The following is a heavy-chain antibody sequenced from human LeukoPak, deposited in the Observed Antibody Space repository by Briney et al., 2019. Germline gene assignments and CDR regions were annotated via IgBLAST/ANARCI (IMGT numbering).Heavy chain of an antibody. J-gene: IGHJ4*02. CDR3: ARDVTHCGGDCYSGDY. Sequence: GGSLRLSCAASGFTFSSYTMNWVHQAPGKGLEWVSSISSSSSYMNYADSVKGRFTISRDNAKNSLYLQMNSLRVEDTAVYYCARDVTHCGGDCYSGDYWGQGTLVTVSS. D-gene: IGHD2-21*02. CDR1: GFTFSSYT. CDR2: ISSSSSYM. V-gene: IGHV3-21*01.